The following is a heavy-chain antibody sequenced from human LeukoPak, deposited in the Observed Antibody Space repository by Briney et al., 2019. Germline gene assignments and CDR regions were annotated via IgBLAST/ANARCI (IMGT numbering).Heavy chain of an antibody. J-gene: IGHJ4*02. D-gene: IGHD3-16*02. CDR3: ARDRGELSFDY. CDR2: IYHSGGT. CDR1: GGSISSGGYS. V-gene: IGHV4-30-2*01. Sequence: SQTLSLTCAVSGGSISSGGYSWSWIRQPPGKGLEWIGYIYHSGGTYYNPSLKSRVTISVDRSKNQFSLKLSSVTAADTAVYYCARDRGELSFDYWGQGTLVTVSS.